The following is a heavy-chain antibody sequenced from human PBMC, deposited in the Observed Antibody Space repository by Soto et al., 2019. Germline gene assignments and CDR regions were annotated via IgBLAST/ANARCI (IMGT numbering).Heavy chain of an antibody. CDR2: IYYSGST. J-gene: IGHJ6*02. D-gene: IGHD3-9*01. CDR1: GGSISSGGYY. V-gene: IGHV4-31*03. Sequence: SETLSLTCTVSGGSISSGGYYWSWIRQHPGKGLEWIGYIYYSGSTYYNPSLKSRVTISVDTSKNQFSLKLSSVTAADTAVYYCARDRYDNFDWLTPFGYYYYGMDVWGQGTTVT. CDR3: ARDRYDNFDWLTPFGYYYYGMDV.